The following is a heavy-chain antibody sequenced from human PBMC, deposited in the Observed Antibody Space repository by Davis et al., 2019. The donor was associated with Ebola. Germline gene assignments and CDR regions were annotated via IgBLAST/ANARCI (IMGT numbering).Heavy chain of an antibody. CDR3: ARDKIVGATWFDR. CDR1: GFTVSSNY. V-gene: IGHV3-53*01. Sequence: GESLKISCAASGFTVSSNYMSWVRQAPGKGLEWVSVIYNGGSTYYADSVKGRFTISRDNSKHTLYLQMNSLRAEDTAVYYCARDKIVGATWFDRWGQGTLVTVSS. D-gene: IGHD1-26*01. CDR2: IYNGGST. J-gene: IGHJ5*02.